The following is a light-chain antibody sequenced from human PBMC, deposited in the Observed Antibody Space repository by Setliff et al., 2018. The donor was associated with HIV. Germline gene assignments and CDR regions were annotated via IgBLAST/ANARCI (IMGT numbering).Light chain of an antibody. V-gene: IGLV2-14*01. CDR3: SSYTSSSTPVV. Sequence: QSVLTQPATVSGSPGQSITISCTGTTSDIGGYNYVSWYQQHPGKAPKLTIYDVSKRPSGVSDRFSASKSDNTASLTISGLRPEDEADYYCSSYTSSSTPVVFGGGTKVTVL. J-gene: IGLJ2*01. CDR1: TSDIGGYNY. CDR2: DVS.